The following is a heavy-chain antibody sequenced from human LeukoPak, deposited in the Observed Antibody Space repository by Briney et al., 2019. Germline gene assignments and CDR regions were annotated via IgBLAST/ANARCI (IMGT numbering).Heavy chain of an antibody. J-gene: IGHJ5*02. D-gene: IGHD6-19*01. V-gene: IGHV3-53*01. Sequence: GGSLRLSCAASGFTVSSNFMSWVRQGPEKGLEWVSVMYSDGSTYYADSVKGRFTISRDNSKNTVYLQMNSLRVEDTAIYYCARSGSGWFDLWGQGTLVTVSS. CDR2: MYSDGST. CDR1: GFTVSSNF. CDR3: ARSGSGWFDL.